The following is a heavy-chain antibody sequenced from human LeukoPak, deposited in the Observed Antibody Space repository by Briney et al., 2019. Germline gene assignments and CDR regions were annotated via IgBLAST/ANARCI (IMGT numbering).Heavy chain of an antibody. V-gene: IGHV3-23*01. Sequence: GGSLRLSCSASGFTFGSYAMYWVRQAPGKGLEWVSGIFGRGGSAHYADSVKGRFTISRDNSKNTVYLQMDSLRVEDTAIYYCAKTTTGYSSGRYPAWPIDYWGQGTLVTVSS. J-gene: IGHJ4*02. CDR3: AKTTTGYSSGRYPAWPIDY. CDR2: IFGRGGSA. CDR1: GFTFGSYA. D-gene: IGHD2-15*01.